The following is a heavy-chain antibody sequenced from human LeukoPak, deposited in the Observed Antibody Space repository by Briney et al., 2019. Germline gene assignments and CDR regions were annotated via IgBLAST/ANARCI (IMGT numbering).Heavy chain of an antibody. Sequence: ASVKVSCKASGYTFTGYYMHWVRQAPGQGLEWMGIINPIGGSTSYAQKFQGRVTMTRDTSTTTVYMELSSLRSEDTAVYYCARTFWGSFRMRNYYDYWGRGTLVTVSS. CDR1: GYTFTGYY. CDR3: ARTFWGSFRMRNYYDY. V-gene: IGHV1-46*01. J-gene: IGHJ4*02. CDR2: INPIGGST. D-gene: IGHD3-16*02.